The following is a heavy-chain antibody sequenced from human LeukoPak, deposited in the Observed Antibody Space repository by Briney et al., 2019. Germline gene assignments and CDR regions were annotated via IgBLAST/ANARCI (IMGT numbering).Heavy chain of an antibody. CDR2: ISSNGGST. D-gene: IGHD6-19*01. CDR3: ARDTSSSGWYVGWFDP. Sequence: PGGSLRLSCAASGFTFSSYAMHWVRQAPEKGLEYVSAISSNGGSTYYANSVKGRFTISRDNSKNTLYLQMGSLRAEDMAVYYCARDTSSSGWYVGWFDPWGQGTLVTVSS. J-gene: IGHJ5*02. V-gene: IGHV3-64*01. CDR1: GFTFSSYA.